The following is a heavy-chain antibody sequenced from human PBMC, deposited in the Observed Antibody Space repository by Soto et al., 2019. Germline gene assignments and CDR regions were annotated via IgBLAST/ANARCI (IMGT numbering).Heavy chain of an antibody. Sequence: GGSLRLSCAASGFTFSGYSMSWVRQAPGKGLEWVSGFRTSGDGGTTYYADSVKGRFTISRDNSKNMLFLQMNSLRAEDTAIYYCAKKVTSGPGSQYFDYWGQGTLVTVSS. CDR2: FRTSGDGGTT. D-gene: IGHD3-10*01. CDR1: GFTFSGYS. CDR3: AKKVTSGPGSQYFDY. J-gene: IGHJ4*02. V-gene: IGHV3-23*01.